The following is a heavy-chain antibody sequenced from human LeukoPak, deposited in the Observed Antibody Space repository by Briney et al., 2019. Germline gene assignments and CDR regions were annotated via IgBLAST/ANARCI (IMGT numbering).Heavy chain of an antibody. Sequence: ASVKVSCKASGYTFTGYYMHWVRQAPGQGLEWMGWINPNGGGTNYAQKFQGRVTMTRDTSISTAYMELSRLRSDDTAVYYCARGEVDTDYYDSSGYYWDYWGQGTLVTVSS. CDR1: GYTFTGYY. CDR3: ARGEVDTDYYDSSGYYWDY. D-gene: IGHD3-22*01. CDR2: INPNGGGT. V-gene: IGHV1-2*02. J-gene: IGHJ4*02.